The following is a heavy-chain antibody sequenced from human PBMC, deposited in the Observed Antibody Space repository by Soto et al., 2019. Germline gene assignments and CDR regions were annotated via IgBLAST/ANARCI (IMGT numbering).Heavy chain of an antibody. V-gene: IGHV2-5*02. Sequence: QITLKESGPTLVKPTQTLTLTCTFSGFSLSADGVGVGWIRQPPGKALEWLALIYWDDDQRYSPSLKTRLTITKXTXKXXVVLTMTNTDPVDTATYYCAHAYGGTSWPNDVFDVWGQGTVVTVSS. D-gene: IGHD2-2*01. CDR3: AHAYGGTSWPNDVFDV. J-gene: IGHJ3*01. CDR1: GFSLSADGVG. CDR2: IYWDDDQ.